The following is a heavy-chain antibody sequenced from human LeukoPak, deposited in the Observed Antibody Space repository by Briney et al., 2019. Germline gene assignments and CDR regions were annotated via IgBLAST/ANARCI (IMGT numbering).Heavy chain of an antibody. D-gene: IGHD3-9*01. CDR1: GYTLTSYA. J-gene: IGHJ4*02. CDR2: INAGNGNT. CDR3: ARLSSDILTGYYFGYFDY. V-gene: IGHV1-3*01. Sequence: GASVKVSCKASGYTLTSYAMHWVRQAPGQRLEWMGWINAGNGNTKYSQKFQGRVTITRDTSASTAYMELSSLRSEDTAVYYCARLSSDILTGYYFGYFDYWGQGTLVTVSS.